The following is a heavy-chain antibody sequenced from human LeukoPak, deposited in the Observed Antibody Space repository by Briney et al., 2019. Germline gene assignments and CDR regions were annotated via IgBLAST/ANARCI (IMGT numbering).Heavy chain of an antibody. D-gene: IGHD1-26*01. CDR1: GGTFSSYA. Sequence: GASVKVSCKASGGTFSSYAISWVRQAPGQGLEWMGRIIPILGIANYAQKFQGRVTITADKSTSTAYMELSSLRSEDTAVYYCARAGEGLLAYSFDLWGQGTMVTVSS. CDR3: ARAGEGLLAYSFDL. J-gene: IGHJ3*01. CDR2: IIPILGIA. V-gene: IGHV1-69*04.